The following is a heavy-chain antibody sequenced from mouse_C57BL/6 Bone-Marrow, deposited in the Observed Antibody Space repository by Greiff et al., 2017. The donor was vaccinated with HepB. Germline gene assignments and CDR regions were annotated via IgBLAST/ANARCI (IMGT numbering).Heavy chain of an antibody. J-gene: IGHJ4*01. V-gene: IGHV7-1*01. Sequence: EVNVVESGGGLVQSGRSLRLSCATSGFTFSDFYMEWVRQAPGKGLEWIAASRNKANDYTTEYSASVKGRFIVSRDTSQSILYLQMNALRDEDTAIYYCATYGSRDAMDYWGQGTSVTVSS. D-gene: IGHD1-1*01. CDR1: GFTFSDFY. CDR2: SRNKANDYTT. CDR3: ATYGSRDAMDY.